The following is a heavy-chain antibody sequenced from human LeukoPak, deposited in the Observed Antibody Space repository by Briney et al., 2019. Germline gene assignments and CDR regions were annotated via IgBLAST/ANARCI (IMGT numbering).Heavy chain of an antibody. D-gene: IGHD3-10*01. CDR3: VGEKSYFGEVI. CDR1: GFTFSSFG. J-gene: IGHJ3*02. CDR2: ISGSGGST. Sequence: GGSLRLSCAASGFTFSSFGMSWVRQAPGKGLEWVSAISGSGGSTYYADSVKGRFTISRDNSKNTLYLQMNSLRAEDTAVYYCVGEKSYFGEVIWSQGTMVTVSS. V-gene: IGHV3-23*01.